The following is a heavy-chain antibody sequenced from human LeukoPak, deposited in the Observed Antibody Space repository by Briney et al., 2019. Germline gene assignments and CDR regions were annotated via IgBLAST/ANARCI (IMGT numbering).Heavy chain of an antibody. Sequence: GGSLRLSCAASGFTFSSYGMHWVRQAPGKGLEWVAVISYDGSNKYYADSVKGRFTISRDNSKNTLYLQMNSLRAEDTAVYYCAKDSSSWYGALDYWGQGTLVTVSS. CDR3: AKDSSSWYGALDY. D-gene: IGHD6-13*01. CDR1: GFTFSSYG. V-gene: IGHV3-30*18. J-gene: IGHJ4*02. CDR2: ISYDGSNK.